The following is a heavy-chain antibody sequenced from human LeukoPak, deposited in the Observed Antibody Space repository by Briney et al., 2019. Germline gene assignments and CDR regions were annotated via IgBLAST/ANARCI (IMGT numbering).Heavy chain of an antibody. V-gene: IGHV3-23*01. D-gene: IGHD4/OR15-4a*01. CDR1: GFIFSDYI. Sequence: GGTLRLSCVASGFIFSDYIMCWVRQAPGKGLEWVSGISGDGDHTYYADSVKGRFTISRDNSKNTLSLQMSGLRAEDTAIYYCAKPATISPRDYWGQGTLVSVSS. J-gene: IGHJ4*02. CDR3: AKPATISPRDY. CDR2: ISGDGDHT.